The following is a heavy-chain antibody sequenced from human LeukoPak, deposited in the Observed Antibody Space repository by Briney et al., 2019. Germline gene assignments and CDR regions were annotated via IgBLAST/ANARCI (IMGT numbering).Heavy chain of an antibody. J-gene: IGHJ4*02. CDR2: IYYSGST. V-gene: IGHV4-39*01. Sequence: SETLSLTRTVSGGSIRSSNYYWGWIRQPPGRGLEWIGIIYYSGSTYYNPSLKSRVTISVDTSKNQISLKLNSVTAADTAVYYCARSLAGPRARPSDYWGQGILVTVPS. CDR1: GGSIRSSNYY. D-gene: IGHD6-19*01. CDR3: ARSLAGPRARPSDY.